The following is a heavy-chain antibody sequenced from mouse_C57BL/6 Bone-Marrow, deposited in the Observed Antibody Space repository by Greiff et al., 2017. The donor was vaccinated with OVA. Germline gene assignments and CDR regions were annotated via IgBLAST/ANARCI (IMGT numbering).Heavy chain of an antibody. D-gene: IGHD1-1*01. CDR2: IWWDDDK. CDR1: GFSLSTFGMG. CDR3: ARIGWIYYYEDYAMDN. V-gene: IGHV8-8*01. Sequence: QVTLKESGPGILQPSQTLSLTCSFSGFSLSTFGMGVGWIRQPSGKGLEWLAHIWWDDDKYYNPALKSRLTISKDTSKNQVFLKIANVDTAYTDTYYWARIGWIYYYEDYAMDNWGQGTAGTVSS. J-gene: IGHJ4*01.